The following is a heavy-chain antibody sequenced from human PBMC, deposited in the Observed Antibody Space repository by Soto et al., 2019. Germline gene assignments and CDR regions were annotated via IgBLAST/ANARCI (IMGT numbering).Heavy chain of an antibody. V-gene: IGHV3-23*01. J-gene: IGHJ5*02. Sequence: EVQLLESGGGLVQPGGSLRLSCAASGFTFSSSAMSWVRQAPGKGLQWVSTITSGGSTYYADSVKGRLTISRDNSKNTLYLQVNSLRAEDTAVYYCAKPGTGTTAGIFDPWGQGTLVTVSS. D-gene: IGHD1-1*01. CDR1: GFTFSSSA. CDR2: ITSGGST. CDR3: AKPGTGTTAGIFDP.